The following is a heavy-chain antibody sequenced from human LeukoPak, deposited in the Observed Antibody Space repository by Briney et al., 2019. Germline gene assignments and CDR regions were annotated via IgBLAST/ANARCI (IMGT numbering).Heavy chain of an antibody. CDR3: ARRYNYYDSSGYYN. V-gene: IGHV3-48*01. D-gene: IGHD3-22*01. Sequence: GGSLRLSCAASGFTFSSYSMNWVRQAPGKGLEWVSYISYSSSIIYYADSVKGRFTISRDNAKNSLYLRMNSLRAEDTAVYFCARRYNYYDSSGYYNWGQGTLVTVSS. CDR1: GFTFSSYS. CDR2: ISYSSSII. J-gene: IGHJ4*02.